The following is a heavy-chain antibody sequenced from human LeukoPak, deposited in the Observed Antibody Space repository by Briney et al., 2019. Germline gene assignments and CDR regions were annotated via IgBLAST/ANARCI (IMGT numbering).Heavy chain of an antibody. J-gene: IGHJ4*02. CDR3: ARNYGSGSYPF. CDR1: GDSISSDY. Sequence: SETLSLTCTVSGDSISSDYWSWIRQPPGKGLEGIGSIYHSGSSDYNPSLKSRVTISVDTSKNQFSLKLNSVTAADTAVYFCARNYGSGSYPFWGQGALVTVSS. D-gene: IGHD3-10*01. CDR2: IYHSGSS. V-gene: IGHV4-4*09.